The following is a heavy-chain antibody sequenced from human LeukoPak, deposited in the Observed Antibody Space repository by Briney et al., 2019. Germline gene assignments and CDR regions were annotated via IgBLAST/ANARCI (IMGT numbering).Heavy chain of an antibody. CDR3: ARDPTVTNFDAFGI. V-gene: IGHV4-39*07. CDR1: GGSISSSSYY. J-gene: IGHJ3*02. D-gene: IGHD4-17*01. Sequence: SETLSLTCTVSGGSISSSSYYWGWIRQPPGKGLEWIGSIYYSGSTYYNPSLKSRVTISVDTSKNQFSLKLSSVTAADTAVYYCARDPTVTNFDAFGIWGQGTMVTVSS. CDR2: IYYSGST.